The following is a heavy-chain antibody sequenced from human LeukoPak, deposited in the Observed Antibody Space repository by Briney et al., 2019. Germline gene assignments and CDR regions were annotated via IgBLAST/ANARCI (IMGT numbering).Heavy chain of an antibody. CDR3: ARDRQYYGSGSYFTFDY. CDR1: GFTFSSYG. Sequence: GGSLKLSCAASGFTFSSYGMHWVRQAPGKGLEWVAFIRYDGSNKYYADSVKGRFTISRDNSKNTLYLQMNSLRAEDTAVYYCARDRQYYGSGSYFTFDYWGQGTLVTVSS. D-gene: IGHD3-10*01. J-gene: IGHJ4*02. CDR2: IRYDGSNK. V-gene: IGHV3-30*02.